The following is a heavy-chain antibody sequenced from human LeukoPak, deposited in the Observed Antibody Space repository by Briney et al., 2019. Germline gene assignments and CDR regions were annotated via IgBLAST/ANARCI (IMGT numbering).Heavy chain of an antibody. Sequence: GGSLRLSCVVSGFTFSTYAMNWVRQAPGKGLEWVSYIGTTSGAIYYAGSVKGRFTISRDSAKNSLYLQMNSLRAEDTAVYYCARFRTWGDKAFDYWGQGTLVTVSS. J-gene: IGHJ4*02. D-gene: IGHD1-1*01. CDR1: GFTFSTYA. CDR3: ARFRTWGDKAFDY. CDR2: IGTTSGAI. V-gene: IGHV3-48*01.